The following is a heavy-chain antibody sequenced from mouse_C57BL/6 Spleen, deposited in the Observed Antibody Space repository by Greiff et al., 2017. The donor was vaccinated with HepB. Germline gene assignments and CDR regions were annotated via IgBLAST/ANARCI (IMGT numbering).Heavy chain of an antibody. D-gene: IGHD1-1*01. Sequence: QVQLKESGAELVRPGTSVKVSCKASGYAFTNYLIEWVKQRPGQGLEWIGVINPGSGGTNYNEKFKGKATLTADKSSSTAYMQLSSLTSEDSAVYFCAVSSYDFDYWGQGTTLTVSS. J-gene: IGHJ2*01. CDR1: GYAFTNYL. CDR2: INPGSGGT. CDR3: AVSSYDFDY. V-gene: IGHV1-54*01.